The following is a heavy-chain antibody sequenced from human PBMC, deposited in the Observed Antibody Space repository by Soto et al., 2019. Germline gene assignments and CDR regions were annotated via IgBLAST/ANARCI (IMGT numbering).Heavy chain of an antibody. CDR1: GASITQYY. V-gene: IGHV4-59*08. CDR2: VSSTGST. CDR3: ARHYNILTGDYYYYGMDV. J-gene: IGHJ6*02. Sequence: SETLSLTCTVSGASITQYYWNWIRQSPGKGLEWIVSVSSTGSTVYNPSLKSRVTISVDTSKNQFSLKLSSVTAADTAVYYCARHYNILTGDYYYYGMDVWGQGTTVTVSS. D-gene: IGHD3-9*01.